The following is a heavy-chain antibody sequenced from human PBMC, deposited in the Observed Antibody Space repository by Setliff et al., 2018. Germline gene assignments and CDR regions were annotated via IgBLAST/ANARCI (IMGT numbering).Heavy chain of an antibody. Sequence: TGGSLRLSCEASGFSFSNYAMNWVRQAPGKGLEWVASFSSRNDYIYHADSVKGRFTISRDNAKTSLYLQMNSLRAEDTAVYFCLTEMRWESWDYWGQGTLVTVSS. V-gene: IGHV3-21*03. CDR2: FSSRNDYI. D-gene: IGHD3-16*01. J-gene: IGHJ4*02. CDR3: LTEMRWESWDY. CDR1: GFSFSNYA.